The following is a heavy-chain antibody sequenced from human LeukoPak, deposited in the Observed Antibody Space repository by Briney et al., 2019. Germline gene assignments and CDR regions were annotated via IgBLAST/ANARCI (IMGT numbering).Heavy chain of an antibody. CDR3: ARVLRYCSGGNCYSGGLGYMDV. Sequence: PGGSLRLSCAASGFTFSDYNMRWIRQAPGKGLEGVSSISRSGSTKYYADSVKGRFTISRDNAKNSLFLQMNSLRAEDTAMYYCARVLRYCSGGNCYSGGLGYMDVWGKGTTVTISS. D-gene: IGHD2-15*01. V-gene: IGHV3-11*01. CDR1: GFTFSDYN. CDR2: ISRSGSTK. J-gene: IGHJ6*03.